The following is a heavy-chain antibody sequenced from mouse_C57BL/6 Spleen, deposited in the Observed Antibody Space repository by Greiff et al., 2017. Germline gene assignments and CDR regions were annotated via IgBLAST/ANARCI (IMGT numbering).Heavy chain of an antibody. D-gene: IGHD2-1*01. CDR1: GYSFTDYN. V-gene: IGHV1-39*01. J-gene: IGHJ4*01. Sequence: EVKLQQSGPELVKPGASVKISCKASGYSFTDYNMNWVKQSNGKSLEWIGVINPNYGTTSYNQKFKGKATLTVDQSSSTAYMQLNSLTSEDSAVYYCARRGNYGNYGAMDYWGQGTSVTVSS. CDR3: ARRGNYGNYGAMDY. CDR2: INPNYGTT.